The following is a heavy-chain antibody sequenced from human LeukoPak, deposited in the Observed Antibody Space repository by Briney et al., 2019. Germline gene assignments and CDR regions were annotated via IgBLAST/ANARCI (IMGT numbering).Heavy chain of an antibody. D-gene: IGHD3-22*01. Sequence: ASVMVSCKASGYTFTSYYMHWVRQAPGQGLEWMGIINPSGGSTSYAQKFQGRVTMTRDTSTSTVYMELSSLRSEDTAVYYCASETYYYDSSGYPRPGYFDYWGQGTLVTVSS. V-gene: IGHV1-46*01. CDR1: GYTFTSYY. J-gene: IGHJ4*02. CDR3: ASETYYYDSSGYPRPGYFDY. CDR2: INPSGGST.